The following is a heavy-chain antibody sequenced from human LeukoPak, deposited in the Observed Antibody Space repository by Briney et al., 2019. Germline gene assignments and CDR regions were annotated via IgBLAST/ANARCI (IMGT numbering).Heavy chain of an antibody. V-gene: IGHV1-18*01. CDR2: ISAYNGNT. CDR3: ARDCSSTSCYLGYMDV. D-gene: IGHD2-2*01. Sequence: ASVKVSCKASGYTFTSYGISWVRQAPGQGLEWMGWISAYNGNTNYAQKLQGRVTMTTDTSTSTAYMELRSLRSDDTAVYYCARDCSSTSCYLGYMDVWGKGTTVTVSS. CDR1: GYTFTSYG. J-gene: IGHJ6*03.